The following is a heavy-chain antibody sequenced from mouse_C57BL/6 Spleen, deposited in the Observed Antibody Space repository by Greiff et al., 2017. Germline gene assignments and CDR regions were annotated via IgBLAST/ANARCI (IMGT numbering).Heavy chain of an antibody. CDR2: IHPNSGST. Sequence: QVQLQQPGAELVKPGASVKLSCKASGYTFTSYWMHWVKQRPGQGLEWIGMIHPNSGSTNYNEKFKSKATLTADKSSSTAYMQLSSLTSEDSAVYYCARALGHYGSSHYFDYWGQGTTLTVSS. D-gene: IGHD1-1*01. CDR3: ARALGHYGSSHYFDY. J-gene: IGHJ2*01. CDR1: GYTFTSYW. V-gene: IGHV1-64*01.